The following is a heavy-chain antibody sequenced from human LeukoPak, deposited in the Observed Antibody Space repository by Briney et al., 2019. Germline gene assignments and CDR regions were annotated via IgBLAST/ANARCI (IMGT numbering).Heavy chain of an antibody. CDR2: IYHSGST. V-gene: IGHV4-38-2*01. J-gene: IGHJ5*02. Sequence: PSETLSLTCAVSGYSISSGYYWGWIRQPPGTGLEWIGSIYHSGSTYYNPSLKSRVTISVDTSKNQFSLKLSSVTAADTAVYYCARVPAAIGWFDPWGQGTLVTVSS. CDR1: GYSISSGYY. CDR3: ARVPAAIGWFDP. D-gene: IGHD2-2*02.